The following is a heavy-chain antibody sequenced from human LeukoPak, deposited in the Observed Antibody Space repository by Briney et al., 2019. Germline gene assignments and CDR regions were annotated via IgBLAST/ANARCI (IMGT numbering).Heavy chain of an antibody. CDR1: GFTFSSYW. CDR2: INSDGSST. D-gene: IGHD4-17*01. V-gene: IGHV3-74*01. Sequence: GGSLRLSCAASGFTFSSYWMHWVRQAPGKGLVWVSRINSDGSSTSYADSVKGRFTISRDNAKNTLYLQMNRLRAEDTAVYYCARQDAGTVTTFYLFDHWGQGTLVTVSS. J-gene: IGHJ4*02. CDR3: ARQDAGTVTTFYLFDH.